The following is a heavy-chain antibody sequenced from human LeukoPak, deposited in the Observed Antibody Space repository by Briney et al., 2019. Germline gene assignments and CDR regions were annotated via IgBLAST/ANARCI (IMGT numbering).Heavy chain of an antibody. J-gene: IGHJ5*01. CDR1: GFSVSHYY. Sequence: GGSLRLSCAGSGFSVSHYYMNWVRQAPGEGLEWVSLIRDTGETFYADSVKGRFTISRDNSKNTMYLQMNRLRVEDTAVYFCARDRAVTQVWVEFDSWGQGTLVTVSS. D-gene: IGHD3-16*01. CDR3: ARDRAVTQVWVEFDS. CDR2: IRDTGET. V-gene: IGHV3-66*03.